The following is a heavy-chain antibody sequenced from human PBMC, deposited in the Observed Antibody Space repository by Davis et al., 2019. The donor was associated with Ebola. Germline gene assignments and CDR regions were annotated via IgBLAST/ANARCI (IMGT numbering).Heavy chain of an antibody. CDR1: GGSVSNYY. CDR2: IYYRGST. Sequence: SETLSLTCTVSGGSVSNYYWSWIRQPPGKGLEWIGYIYYRGSTNYNPSLKSRVTISVDTSKNQFSLKLSSVTAADTAVYYCAKEPFVNSGYGYGMDVWGQGTTVTVSS. CDR3: AKEPFVNSGYGYGMDV. D-gene: IGHD5-12*01. V-gene: IGHV4-59*02. J-gene: IGHJ6*02.